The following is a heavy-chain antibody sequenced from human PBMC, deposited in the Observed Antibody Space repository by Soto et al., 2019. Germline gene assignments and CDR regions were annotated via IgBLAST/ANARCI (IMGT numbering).Heavy chain of an antibody. CDR1: GFTFSSYG. V-gene: IGHV3-30*18. CDR3: AKDRGVPAAMDYYYGMDV. CDR2: ISYDGSNK. D-gene: IGHD2-2*01. J-gene: IGHJ6*02. Sequence: PGGSLRLSCAASGFTFSSYGMHWVRQAPGKGLEWVAVISYDGSNKYYADSVKGRFTISRDNSKNTLYLQMNSLRAEDTAVYYCAKDRGVPAAMDYYYGMDVWGQGTTVTVS.